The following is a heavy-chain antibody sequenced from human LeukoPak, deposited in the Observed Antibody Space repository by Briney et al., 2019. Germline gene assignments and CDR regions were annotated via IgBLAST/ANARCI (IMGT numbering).Heavy chain of an antibody. CDR1: GYSFTNYW. J-gene: IGHJ4*02. D-gene: IGHD6-13*01. V-gene: IGHV5-51*01. Sequence: GESLKISCKASGYSFTNYWIGWVRQMPGEGLGWMGIIYPGDSDTRYSPSFQGHVTISADKSITTAYLQWSSLKASDTAMYYCARRGLYSSSWSPDYWGQGTLVTVSS. CDR2: IYPGDSDT. CDR3: ARRGLYSSSWSPDY.